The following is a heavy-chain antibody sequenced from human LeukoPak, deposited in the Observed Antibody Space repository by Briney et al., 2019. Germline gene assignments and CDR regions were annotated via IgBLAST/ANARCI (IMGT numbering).Heavy chain of an antibody. D-gene: IGHD5-12*01. CDR1: RYTFTSYG. CDR2: ISAYNGNT. J-gene: IGHJ4*02. Sequence: ASVSVSCKASRYTFTSYGISSVRQAPGQGREGRGWISAYNGNTNYAQKLQGRVTMTTDTSTSTAYMELRSLRSDDTAVYYCARDGDSGYDLSDYWGQGTLVTVSS. CDR3: ARDGDSGYDLSDY. V-gene: IGHV1-18*01.